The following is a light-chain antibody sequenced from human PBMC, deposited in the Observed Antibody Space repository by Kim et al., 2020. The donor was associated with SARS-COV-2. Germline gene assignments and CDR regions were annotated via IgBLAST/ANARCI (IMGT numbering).Light chain of an antibody. CDR3: SSFTTTSRLV. CDR2: DVN. V-gene: IGLV2-14*03. CDR1: SSNIGSYNY. J-gene: IGLJ3*02. Sequence: QSALTQPASVSGSPGQSITISCTGTSSNIGSYNYVSWYQQHPGRAPKLMIYDVNKRPSGVSNRFSGSKSGNAASLTISGLQAEDEADYYCSSFTTTSRLVFGGGTQLTVL.